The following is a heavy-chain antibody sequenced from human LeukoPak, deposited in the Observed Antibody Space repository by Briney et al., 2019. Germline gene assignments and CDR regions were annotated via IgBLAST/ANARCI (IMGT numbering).Heavy chain of an antibody. V-gene: IGHV1-18*01. CDR1: GYTFTSYG. CDR2: ISAYNGNT. J-gene: IGHJ3*02. Sequence: PSVKVSCKASGYTFTSYGISWVRQAPGQGLEWMGWISAYNGNTNYAQKLQGRVTMTTDTSTSTAYMELRSLRSDDTAVYYCARDWGCSSTSCYTGAFAIWGQGTMVTVSS. CDR3: ARDWGCSSTSCYTGAFAI. D-gene: IGHD2-2*02.